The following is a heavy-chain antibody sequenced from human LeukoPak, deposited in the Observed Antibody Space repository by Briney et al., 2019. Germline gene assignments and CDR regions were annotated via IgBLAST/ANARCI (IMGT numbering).Heavy chain of an antibody. J-gene: IGHJ4*02. D-gene: IGHD3-22*01. Sequence: PGGSLRLSCAAYGFSFSTYSMNWVRQAPGKGLEWVSYISSSSYTTYYADSVKGRFTISRDNAKNSLYLQMNSLRAEDTALYYCARERGSYDSSGYYQYDYWGQGTLVTVSS. V-gene: IGHV3-48*04. CDR3: ARERGSYDSSGYYQYDY. CDR2: ISSSSYTT. CDR1: GFSFSTYS.